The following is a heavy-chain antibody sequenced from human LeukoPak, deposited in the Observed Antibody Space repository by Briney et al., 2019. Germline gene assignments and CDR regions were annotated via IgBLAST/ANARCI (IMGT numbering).Heavy chain of an antibody. V-gene: IGHV1-2*06. J-gene: IGHJ4*02. Sequence: ASVKVSCKASGYTFTGYYMHWVRQAPGQGLEWMGRISPNSGGTNYAQKFQGRVTITADTSTDTAYMELSSLRSEDTAVYYCATKKGVYSSSWYLDYWGQGTLVTVSS. CDR3: ATKKGVYSSSWYLDY. CDR1: GYTFTGYY. D-gene: IGHD6-13*01. CDR2: ISPNSGGT.